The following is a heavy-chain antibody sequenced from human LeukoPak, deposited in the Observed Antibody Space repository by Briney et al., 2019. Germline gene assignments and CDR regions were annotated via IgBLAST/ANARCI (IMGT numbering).Heavy chain of an antibody. CDR3: ARGGDYASFDY. D-gene: IGHD3-16*01. Sequence: GGSLRLSCAASGFSLNKYWMQWVRQVPGQGLVWVSHVNSDGSNTIYADSVKGRFTISRDTYKNTLFLQLNSLRAEDTAVYYCARGGDYASFDYWGQGTLVTVSS. V-gene: IGHV3-74*01. J-gene: IGHJ4*02. CDR1: GFSLNKYW. CDR2: VNSDGSNT.